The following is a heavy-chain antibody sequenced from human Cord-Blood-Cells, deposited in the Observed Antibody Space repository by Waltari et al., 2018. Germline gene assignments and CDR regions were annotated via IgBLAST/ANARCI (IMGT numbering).Heavy chain of an antibody. D-gene: IGHD3-22*01. CDR2: ISYDGSNK. CDR3: AKDRLYYYDSSGYFDN. J-gene: IGHJ4*02. V-gene: IGHV3-30*18. Sequence: QVQLVESGGDVVQPGRSLRLSCAASGFTFSSYGMHWVRQAPGKGLEWVAVISYDGSNKYYADSVKGRFTISRDNSKNTLYLQMNSLRAEDTAVYYCAKDRLYYYDSSGYFDNWGQGTLVTVSS. CDR1: GFTFSSYG.